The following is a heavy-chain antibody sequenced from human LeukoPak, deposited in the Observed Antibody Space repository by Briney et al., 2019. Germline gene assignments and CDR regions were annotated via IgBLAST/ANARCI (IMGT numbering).Heavy chain of an antibody. CDR2: IRFDGSNT. Sequence: GGSLRLSCAASGFTFSSSGMHWVRQAPGKGLEWVAFIRFDGSNTYYADSVKGRFSISRDNSKNTLFLQTNSLRAEDTAVYYCAKRGITMVRGVTTSPYYFDYWGQGTLVTVSS. V-gene: IGHV3-30*02. CDR1: GFTFSSSG. D-gene: IGHD3-10*01. CDR3: AKRGITMVRGVTTSPYYFDY. J-gene: IGHJ4*02.